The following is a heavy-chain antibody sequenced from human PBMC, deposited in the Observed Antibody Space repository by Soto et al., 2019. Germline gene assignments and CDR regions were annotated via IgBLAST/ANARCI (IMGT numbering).Heavy chain of an antibody. J-gene: IGHJ5*02. CDR3: ARDLPAIAAAGTGWFDP. V-gene: IGHV4-4*07. Sequence: SETLSLTCTVSGGSISSYYWSWIRQPAGKGLEWIGRIYTSGSTNYNPSLKGRVTMSVDTSKNQFSLKLSSVTAADTAVYYCARDLPAIAAAGTGWFDPWGQGTLVTVSS. CDR2: IYTSGST. D-gene: IGHD6-13*01. CDR1: GGSISSYY.